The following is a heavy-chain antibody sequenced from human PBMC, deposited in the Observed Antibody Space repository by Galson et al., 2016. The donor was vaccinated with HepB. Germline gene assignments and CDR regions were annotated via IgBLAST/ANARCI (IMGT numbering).Heavy chain of an antibody. D-gene: IGHD3-3*01. V-gene: IGHV3-33*01. CDR3: AGSGYDFWSGLEY. CDR2: IWYDGSNK. Sequence: SLRLSCAASGFTFSSYGMHWVRQAPGKGLEWVALIWYDGSNKYYADSVKGRFTISRDNSKNTLYLQMSILTAEDSAMYYCAGSGYDFWSGLEYWGRGMPVTVSS. J-gene: IGHJ4*02. CDR1: GFTFSSYG.